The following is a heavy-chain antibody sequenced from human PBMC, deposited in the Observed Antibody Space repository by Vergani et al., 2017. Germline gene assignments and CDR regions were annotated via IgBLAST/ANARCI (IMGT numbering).Heavy chain of an antibody. CDR3: VKDAYCSGGSCYYYYYGLDV. V-gene: IGHV3-33*06. CDR1: GFIFSSYG. CDR2: IWYDGNNK. J-gene: IGHJ6*02. D-gene: IGHD2-15*01. Sequence: VQLVESGGVVVQPGGSLRLSCAASGFIFSSYGMHWVRQAPGRGLEGVAVIWYDGNNKYYADSVKGRFTISRDNPKNMLYLQMNSLRADDTAMYYCVKDAYCSGGSCYYYYYGLDVWGLGTTVTVSS.